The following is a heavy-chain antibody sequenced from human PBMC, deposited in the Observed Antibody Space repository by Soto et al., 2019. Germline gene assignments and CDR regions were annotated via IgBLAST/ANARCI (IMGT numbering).Heavy chain of an antibody. CDR1: GFSLTSRGVG. J-gene: IGHJ3*01. D-gene: IGHD7-27*01. V-gene: IGHV2-5*02. CDR2: IYWDDDE. Sequence: QITLKESGPPLVKPTQTLTLTCAFSGFSLTSRGVGVGWIRQPPGKALEWLALIYWDDDERYSPSLRSRLTITKDTSKNQVVLTMTNMDPLDTATYYCAHRRLTGDAFDVWGQGTMVTVSS. CDR3: AHRRLTGDAFDV.